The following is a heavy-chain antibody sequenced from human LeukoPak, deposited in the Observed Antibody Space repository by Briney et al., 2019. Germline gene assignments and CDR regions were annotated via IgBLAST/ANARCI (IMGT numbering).Heavy chain of an antibody. D-gene: IGHD3-10*01. CDR1: GFTFSGFS. Sequence: GGSLRLSCTASGFTFSGFSMHWVRQAPGKGLEWLSYISTSSRPTYYADSVKGRFTISRDNAKNTLFLDMHSLRPGDSAVYCCARSAVRGVACDYWGQGTLLTVSS. J-gene: IGHJ4*02. V-gene: IGHV3-48*01. CDR2: ISTSSRPT. CDR3: ARSAVRGVACDY.